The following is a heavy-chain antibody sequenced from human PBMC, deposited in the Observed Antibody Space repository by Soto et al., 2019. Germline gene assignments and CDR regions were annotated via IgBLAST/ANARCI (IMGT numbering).Heavy chain of an antibody. V-gene: IGHV4-31*11. CDR3: SRNYGGNSGYVS. CDR1: GDSINSGGYY. J-gene: IGHJ5*02. D-gene: IGHD2-21*02. CDR2: IYHTGRT. Sequence: SETLSLTCAVSGDSINSGGYYWTWIRHHPGKGLEWLGYIYHTGRTFYNPSLESRLSLSVDTSKNHFSLRLTSVTAADTAFYFCSRNYGGNSGYVSWGQGTLVTVSS.